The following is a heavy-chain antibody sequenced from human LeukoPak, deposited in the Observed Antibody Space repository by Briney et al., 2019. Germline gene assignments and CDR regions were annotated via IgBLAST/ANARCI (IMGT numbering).Heavy chain of an antibody. CDR3: ARDRRYYDSSGSDHYYFDY. Sequence: PGGSLRLSCAASGFTFSSYAMHWVRQAPGKGLEWVAVISYDGSNKYYADSVKGRFTISRDNSKNTLYLQMNSLRAEDTAVYYCARDRRYYDSSGSDHYYFDYWGQGTLVTVSS. CDR2: ISYDGSNK. CDR1: GFTFSSYA. D-gene: IGHD3-22*01. V-gene: IGHV3-30-3*01. J-gene: IGHJ4*02.